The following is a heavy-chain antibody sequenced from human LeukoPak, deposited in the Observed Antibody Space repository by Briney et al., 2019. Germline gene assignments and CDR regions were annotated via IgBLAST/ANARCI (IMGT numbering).Heavy chain of an antibody. CDR3: ARDQRGDSFGENDY. D-gene: IGHD5-18*01. Sequence: GGSLRLSCAASGFTFSSYRMSWVRQAPGKGLEWVANIKPGGSEKYYVDSVKGRFTISRDNAKNSLYLQMNSLRAEDTAVYYCARDQRGDSFGENDYWGQGTLVTVSS. CDR2: IKPGGSEK. V-gene: IGHV3-7*03. J-gene: IGHJ4*02. CDR1: GFTFSSYR.